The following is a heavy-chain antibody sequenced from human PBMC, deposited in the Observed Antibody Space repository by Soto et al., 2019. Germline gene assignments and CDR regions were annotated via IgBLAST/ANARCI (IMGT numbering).Heavy chain of an antibody. CDR3: ARDARSIAAAGRWFDP. D-gene: IGHD6-13*01. V-gene: IGHV1-18*01. Sequence: ASVKVSCKASGYTFPSYGISWVRQAPGQGLEWMGWISAYNGNTNYAQKLQGRVTMTTDTSTSTAYMELRSLRSDDTAVYYCARDARSIAAAGRWFDPWGQGTLVTAS. CDR1: GYTFPSYG. CDR2: ISAYNGNT. J-gene: IGHJ5*02.